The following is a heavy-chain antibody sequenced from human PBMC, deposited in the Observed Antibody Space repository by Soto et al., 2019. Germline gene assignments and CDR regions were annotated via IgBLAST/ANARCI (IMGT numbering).Heavy chain of an antibody. D-gene: IGHD2-2*01. CDR1: GYSFTSYW. CDR2: IDTSDSYT. V-gene: IGHV5-10-1*01. Sequence: ECLKIACKGSGYSFTSYWISWVRQMPGKGREWMGRIDTSDSYTNYSPSFQGHATISADKSISTAYLQWSSLKASDTAMYYCASFEPAGGAFDIWGQGTMVTVSS. J-gene: IGHJ3*02. CDR3: ASFEPAGGAFDI.